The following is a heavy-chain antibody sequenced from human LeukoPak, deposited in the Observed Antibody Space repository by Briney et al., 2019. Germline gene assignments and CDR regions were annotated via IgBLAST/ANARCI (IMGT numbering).Heavy chain of an antibody. V-gene: IGHV4-39*01. CDR3: ARRGYSSSWYGSLSYYYGMDV. CDR1: GGSISSSSYY. CDR2: IYYSGST. Sequence: SETLSLTCTASGGSISSSSYYWGWIRQPPGKGLEWIGSIYYSGSTYYNPSLKSRVTISVDTSKNQFSLKLSSVTAADTAVYYCARRGYSSSWYGSLSYYYGMDVWGQGTTVTVSS. D-gene: IGHD6-13*01. J-gene: IGHJ6*02.